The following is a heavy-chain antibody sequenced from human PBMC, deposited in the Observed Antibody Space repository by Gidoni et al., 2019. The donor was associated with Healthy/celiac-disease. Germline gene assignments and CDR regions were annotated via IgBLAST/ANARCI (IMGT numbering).Heavy chain of an antibody. Sequence: EVQLLESGGGLVQPGGSLRLSCAASGFTYSSYAMSWVRQAPGKGLEWVSAISGSGGSTYYADSVKGRFTISRDNSKNTLYLQMNSLRAEDTAVYYCAKDAGRIQLWFPSYYFDYWGQGTLVTVSS. CDR2: ISGSGGST. CDR3: AKDAGRIQLWFPSYYFDY. J-gene: IGHJ4*02. CDR1: GFTYSSYA. D-gene: IGHD5-18*01. V-gene: IGHV3-23*01.